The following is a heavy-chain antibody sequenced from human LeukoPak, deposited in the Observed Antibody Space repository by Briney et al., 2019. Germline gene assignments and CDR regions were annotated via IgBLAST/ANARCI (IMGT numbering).Heavy chain of an antibody. CDR1: GFTVSSHH. CDR2: IFSGGNT. Sequence: GGSLRLSCAASGFTVSSHHMSWVRQAPGKGLEWVSAIFSGGNTYYADSVKGRFTISRDNSKNTLYLQMNSLRAEDTAVYYCANGLDFWSGLDYWGQGTLVTVSS. CDR3: ANGLDFWSGLDY. J-gene: IGHJ4*02. V-gene: IGHV3-53*05. D-gene: IGHD3-3*01.